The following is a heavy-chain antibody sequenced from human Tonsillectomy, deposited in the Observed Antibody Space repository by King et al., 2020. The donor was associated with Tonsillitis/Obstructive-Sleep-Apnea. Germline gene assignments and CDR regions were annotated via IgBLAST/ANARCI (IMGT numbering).Heavy chain of an antibody. D-gene: IGHD1-14*01. J-gene: IGHJ3*02. CDR2: IYYTGST. V-gene: IGHV4-59*01. Sequence: VQLQESGPGLVKPSETLSLTCTVSGGSISSYYWSWIRQPPGKGLEWIGYIYYTGSTKYNPSLKSRVTISVDTSKNQFSLKLNSVTAADTAVYYFAREEPGMDAFDIWGQGRMVTVSS. CDR1: GGSISSYY. CDR3: AREEPGMDAFDI.